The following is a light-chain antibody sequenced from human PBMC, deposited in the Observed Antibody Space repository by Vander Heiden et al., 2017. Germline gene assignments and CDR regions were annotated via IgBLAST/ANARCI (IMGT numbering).Light chain of an antibody. CDR1: KLGDKY. Sequence: SYELTQPPSVSVSPGQTASITCSGDKLGDKYACWYQQKPGQSPGRVIYQDSKRPSGIPERLSGSKSGKTETLTISGTQAMEEADYYCQAWDRSTVFGGGTKLTVL. V-gene: IGLV3-1*01. CDR2: QDS. CDR3: QAWDRSTV. J-gene: IGLJ2*01.